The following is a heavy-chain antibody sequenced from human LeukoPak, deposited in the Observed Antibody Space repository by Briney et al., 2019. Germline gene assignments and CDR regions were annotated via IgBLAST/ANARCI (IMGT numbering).Heavy chain of an antibody. CDR1: GYTFTNYG. J-gene: IGHJ4*02. CDR2: ISAYNGNT. D-gene: IGHD6-13*01. Sequence: ASVKVSCKTSGYTFTNYGLSWVRQAPGQGLEWMGWISAYNGNTDYAQNLQGRVTLTTDTSTTTAYMELRSLGSDDTAVYYCARNQSLVAYSSTWFDYWGQGTLVTVSS. CDR3: ARNQSLVAYSSTWFDY. V-gene: IGHV1-18*01.